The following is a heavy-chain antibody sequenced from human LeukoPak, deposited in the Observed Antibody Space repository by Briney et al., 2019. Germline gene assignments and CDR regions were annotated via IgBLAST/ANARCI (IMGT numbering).Heavy chain of an antibody. CDR2: ISSISSYT. CDR3: ARDLRYSSSWYPPEPLWDAFDI. D-gene: IGHD6-13*01. J-gene: IGHJ3*02. V-gene: IGHV3-11*05. Sequence: TLRLSCAATGFTFSDDYMSWIREAPGKGLEWVSYISSISSYTIYADSVKGRCTISRDNAKNSLYLQMNSLRAEDTAVYYCARDLRYSSSWYPPEPLWDAFDIWGKGTMVTVSS. CDR1: GFTFSDDY.